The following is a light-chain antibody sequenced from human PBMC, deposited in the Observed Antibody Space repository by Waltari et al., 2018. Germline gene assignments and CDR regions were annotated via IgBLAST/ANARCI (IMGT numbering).Light chain of an antibody. CDR2: DAS. V-gene: IGKV3-11*01. J-gene: IGKJ4*01. Sequence: EILLTQSPATLSLYPGEIATLSCRASQSVSTTLDGFQQKPGQPPRLLISDASNRANDIPGRFRGSGSGTDFTLSISSLEPEDLAVYYCHQGYSWPFTFGGGTKVQIK. CDR1: QSVSTT. CDR3: HQGYSWPFT.